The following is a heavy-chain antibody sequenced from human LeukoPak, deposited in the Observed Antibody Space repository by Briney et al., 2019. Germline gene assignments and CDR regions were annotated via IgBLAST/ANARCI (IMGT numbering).Heavy chain of an antibody. CDR1: GGSISSGSYY. J-gene: IGHJ4*02. CDR3: ARELPIHVGAALDY. D-gene: IGHD1-26*01. V-gene: IGHV4-61*02. CDR2: IYTSGST. Sequence: KPSETLSLTCTVSGGSISSGSYYWSWIRQPAGKGLEWIGRIYTSGSTNYNPSLKSRVTISVDTSKNQFSLKLSSVTAADTAVYYCARELPIHVGAALDYWGQGTLVTVSS.